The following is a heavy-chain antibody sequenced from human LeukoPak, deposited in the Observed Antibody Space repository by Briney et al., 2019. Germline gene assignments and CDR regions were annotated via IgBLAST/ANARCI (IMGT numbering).Heavy chain of an antibody. CDR2: ISSTGSSI. J-gene: IGHJ4*02. D-gene: IGHD2-15*01. CDR1: GFTFSSYE. CDR3: GRDPYCSIGSCYSDY. V-gene: IGHV3-48*03. Sequence: PGGSLRLSCAASGFTFSSYEMNWVRQAPGKGREWVSYISSTGSSIHYAESVKGRFTISRDNAKNSVYLQMNSLRAEDTAVYYCGRDPYCSIGSCYSDYWGRGTLVTVSS.